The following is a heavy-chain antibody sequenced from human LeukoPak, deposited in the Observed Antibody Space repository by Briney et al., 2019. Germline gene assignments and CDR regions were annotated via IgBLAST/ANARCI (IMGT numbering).Heavy chain of an antibody. CDR2: ISAYNGNT. V-gene: IGHV1-18*01. CDR3: ARQNLPTLYYYGMDV. CDR1: GYTFTSYG. J-gene: IGHJ6*02. Sequence: GASVKVSCKASGYTFTSYGISWVRQAPGQGLEWMGWISAYNGNTNYAQKLQGRVTMTTDTSTSTAYMVLRSLRSDDTAVYYCARQNLPTLYYYGMDVWGQGTTVTVSS. D-gene: IGHD2/OR15-2a*01.